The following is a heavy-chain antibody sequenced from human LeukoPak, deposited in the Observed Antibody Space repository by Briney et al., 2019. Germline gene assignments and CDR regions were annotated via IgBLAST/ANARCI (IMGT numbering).Heavy chain of an antibody. CDR1: GFTFSSYS. Sequence: GGSLRLSCAASGFTFSSYSMNWVRQAPGKGLEWVSYISSSSSTIYYADSVKGRFSISRDNAKNTLYLQMNSLRVEDTAVYYCARGRPHGNDYWGQGTLVTVSS. V-gene: IGHV3-48*04. CDR3: ARGRPHGNDY. J-gene: IGHJ4*02. D-gene: IGHD4-23*01. CDR2: ISSSSSTI.